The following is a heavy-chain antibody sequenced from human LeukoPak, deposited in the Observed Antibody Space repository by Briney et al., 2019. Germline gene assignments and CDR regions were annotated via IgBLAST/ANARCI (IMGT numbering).Heavy chain of an antibody. CDR1: GFTFSSYE. CDR2: IGNSGSPI. V-gene: IGHV3-48*03. J-gene: IGHJ4*02. Sequence: GGSLRLSCAASGFTFSSYEMNWVRQAPGKGLEWVSYIGNSGSPIYYADSVNGRFTISRDNAKNSLYLQMNSLRAEDTAVYYCARDPKYSYDYYFEYWGQGTLVTVSS. D-gene: IGHD5-18*01. CDR3: ARDPKYSYDYYFEY.